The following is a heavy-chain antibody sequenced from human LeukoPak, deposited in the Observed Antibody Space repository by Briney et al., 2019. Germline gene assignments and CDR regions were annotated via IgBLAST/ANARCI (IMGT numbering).Heavy chain of an antibody. CDR1: GFTFSSYA. CDR3: ARDKSRYSYGPPDY. J-gene: IGHJ4*02. CDR2: ISYDGSNK. D-gene: IGHD5-18*01. V-gene: IGHV3-30*04. Sequence: GGSLRLSCAASGFTFSSYAMHWVRQAPGKGLEWVAVISYDGSNKYYADSVKGRFTISRDNSKNTLYLQMNSLRAEDTAVYYCARDKSRYSYGPPDYWGQGTLVTVSS.